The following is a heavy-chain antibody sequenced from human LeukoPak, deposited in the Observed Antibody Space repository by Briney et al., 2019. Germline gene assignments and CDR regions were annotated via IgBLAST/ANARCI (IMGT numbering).Heavy chain of an antibody. D-gene: IGHD1-26*01. CDR2: ISGSGGST. CDR1: GFTFSSYG. V-gene: IGHV3-23*01. Sequence: GGSLRPSCAASGFTFSSYGMSWVRQAPGKGLEWVSAISGSGGSTYYADSVKGRFTISRDNSKNTLYLQMNSLRAEDTAVYYCARMNSGSYFSLREGFDYWGQGTLVTVSS. CDR3: ARMNSGSYFSLREGFDY. J-gene: IGHJ4*02.